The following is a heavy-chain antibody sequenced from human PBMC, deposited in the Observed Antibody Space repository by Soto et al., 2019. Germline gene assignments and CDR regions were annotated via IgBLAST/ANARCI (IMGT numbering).Heavy chain of an antibody. CDR3: ARGLYDSGSFYFDF. J-gene: IGHJ4*02. CDR2: LYSGGTT. V-gene: IGHV3-53*01. Sequence: EVQLVESGGGLIQPGGSLRLSCAASGFNFIRKYMIWVRQAPGKGLKWVSILYSGGTTYYADSVKGRFTISRDTSENTLYLQMNSLRAEDTAVYYCARGLYDSGSFYFDFWGQGTLVTVSS. D-gene: IGHD3-10*01. CDR1: GFNFIRKY.